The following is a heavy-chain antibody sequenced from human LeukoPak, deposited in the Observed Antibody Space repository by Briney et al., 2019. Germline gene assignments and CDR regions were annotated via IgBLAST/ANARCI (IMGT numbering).Heavy chain of an antibody. D-gene: IGHD1-26*01. CDR2: IYTSGSA. V-gene: IGHV4-61*02. CDR3: ARDRWELLGDYFDY. J-gene: IGHJ4*02. Sequence: SETLSLTCTVSGGSISSGSYYWSWIRQPAGKGLEWIGRIYTSGSANYNPSLKSRVTISVDTSKNQFSLKLSSVTAADTAVYYCARDRWELLGDYFDYWGQGTLVTVSS. CDR1: GGSISSGSYY.